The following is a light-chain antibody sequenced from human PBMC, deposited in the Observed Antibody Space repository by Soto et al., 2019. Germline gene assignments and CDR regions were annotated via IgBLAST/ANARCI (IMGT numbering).Light chain of an antibody. CDR3: QTWGTGIRV. Sequence: QPVLTQSPSASASLGASVKLTCNLSSGHSNYAIAWHQQQPEKGPRYLMKVNSDGSHRKGDGIPDRFSGSSSGAQRYLTSSSLQSEDEADYYCQTWGTGIRVFGTGTKLTVL. V-gene: IGLV4-69*01. CDR2: VNSDGSH. CDR1: SGHSNYA. J-gene: IGLJ1*01.